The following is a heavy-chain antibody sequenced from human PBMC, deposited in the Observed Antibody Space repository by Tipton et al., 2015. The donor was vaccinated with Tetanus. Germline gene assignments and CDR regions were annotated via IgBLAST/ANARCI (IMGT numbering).Heavy chain of an antibody. V-gene: IGHV4-4*02. Sequence: TLSLTCDVSGGPVSSSNWWCWVRQAPGKGLEWIGEFNHSGNTNHNPSLKSRVTLSVDTSKNQFSLKLNSVTAADTAMYYCVTVSGPNYYHNGMDVWGQGTTVTVSS. D-gene: IGHD6-25*01. CDR3: VTVSGPNYYHNGMDV. J-gene: IGHJ6*02. CDR2: FNHSGNT. CDR1: GGPVSSSNW.